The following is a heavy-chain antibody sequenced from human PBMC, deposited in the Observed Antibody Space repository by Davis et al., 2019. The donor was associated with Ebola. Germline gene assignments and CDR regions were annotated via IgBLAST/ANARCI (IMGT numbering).Heavy chain of an antibody. V-gene: IGHV1-18*01. CDR2: ISAYNGNT. CDR1: YTLTRYA. J-gene: IGHJ6*02. D-gene: IGHD6-6*01. CDR3: ARDRVYIGQLESMDV. Sequence: YTLTRYAMHRVRQAPPQPLEGIGWISAYNGNTNYAQKPQGRVTMTTDTSTSTAYMELRSLGSDDTAVYYCARDRVYIGQLESMDVWGQGTTVTVSS.